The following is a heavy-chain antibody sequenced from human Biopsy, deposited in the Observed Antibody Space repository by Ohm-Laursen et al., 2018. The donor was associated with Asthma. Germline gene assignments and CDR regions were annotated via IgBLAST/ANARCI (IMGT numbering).Heavy chain of an antibody. CDR2: INGKSNSI. V-gene: IGHV3-11*01. Sequence: SLRLSCAASGFTFSDYYMSWIRQAPGKGLEWISYINGKSNSIEYADSVKGRFTISRDNAKNSLYLQMNNLRAEDTAVYYCARDSYSSGWYDDFESWGQGTLVTVSS. CDR1: GFTFSDYY. D-gene: IGHD6-19*01. J-gene: IGHJ4*02. CDR3: ARDSYSSGWYDDFES.